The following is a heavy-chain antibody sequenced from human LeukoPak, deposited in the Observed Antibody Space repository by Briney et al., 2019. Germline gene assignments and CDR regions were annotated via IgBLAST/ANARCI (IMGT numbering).Heavy chain of an antibody. V-gene: IGHV1-2*02. D-gene: IGHD2-8*01. CDR2: INPNSGGT. J-gene: IGHJ4*02. CDR1: GYTFAGYY. CDR3: ARVVYAIYYFDY. Sequence: VASVKVSCKASGYTFAGYYMHWVRQAPGQGLEWMGWINPNSGGTNYAQKFQGRVTMTRDTSISTAYMELSRLRSDDTAVYYCARVVYAIYYFDYWGQGTLVTVSS.